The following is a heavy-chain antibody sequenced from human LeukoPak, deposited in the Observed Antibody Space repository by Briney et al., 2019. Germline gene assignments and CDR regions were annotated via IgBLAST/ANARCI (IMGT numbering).Heavy chain of an antibody. CDR1: GITFSSNY. D-gene: IGHD5-12*01. CDR2: VTSDGST. J-gene: IGHJ4*02. V-gene: IGHV3-53*01. Sequence: GSLRLSCAASGITFSSNYMSWVRQAPGQGLEWVSGVTSDGSTKYADSVKGRFAISRDNSKNTLYLQMNSLSAAHTGVYYCAKASVGGYEDWGQGTLVTVSS. CDR3: AKASVGGYED.